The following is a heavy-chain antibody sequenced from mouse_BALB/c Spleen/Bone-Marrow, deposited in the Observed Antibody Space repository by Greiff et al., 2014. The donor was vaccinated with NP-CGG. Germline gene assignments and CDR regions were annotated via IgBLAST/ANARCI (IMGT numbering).Heavy chain of an antibody. V-gene: IGHV3-5*02. Sequence: VQLQQSGPGLVKPSQTVSLTCTVTGISITTGNYRWSWIRQFPGNKLEWIGYIYYSGTITYNPSLTSRTTITRDTSKNQFFLEMNSLTAEDTATYYCARAYYWYAIDYWGQGTSVTVSS. CDR2: IYYSGTI. CDR1: GISITTGNYR. CDR3: ARAYYWYAIDY. D-gene: IGHD2-10*01. J-gene: IGHJ4*01.